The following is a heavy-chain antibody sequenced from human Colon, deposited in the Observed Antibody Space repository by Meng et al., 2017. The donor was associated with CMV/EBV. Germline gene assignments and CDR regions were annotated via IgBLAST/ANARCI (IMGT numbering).Heavy chain of an antibody. V-gene: IGHV4-39*07. D-gene: IGHD1-7*01. Sequence: SETPSLTCSVSGGSIASNMYYWGWIRQPPGKGLEWVGSIHSSGTTYRNPSLKSRETLLLDKSKNQFSLKVTSVTAADTAVYFCACLTGTVHYWGQGTLVTVSS. CDR1: GGSIASNMYY. J-gene: IGHJ4*02. CDR2: IHSSGTT. CDR3: ACLTGTVHY.